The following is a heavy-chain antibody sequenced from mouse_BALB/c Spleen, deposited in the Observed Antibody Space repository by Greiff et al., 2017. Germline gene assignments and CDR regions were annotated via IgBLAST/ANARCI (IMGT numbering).Heavy chain of an antibody. J-gene: IGHJ2*01. CDR3: ARIDGYYNY. CDR1: GYTFTSYW. D-gene: IGHD2-3*01. Sequence: QVQLKQPGAELVKPGASVKLSCKASGYTFTSYWMHWVKQRPGQGLEWIGEIDPSDSYTNYNQKFKGKATLTVDKSSSTAYMQLSSLTSEDSAVYYCARIDGYYNYWGKSTTLTVYS. V-gene: IGHV1-69*02. CDR2: IDPSDSYT.